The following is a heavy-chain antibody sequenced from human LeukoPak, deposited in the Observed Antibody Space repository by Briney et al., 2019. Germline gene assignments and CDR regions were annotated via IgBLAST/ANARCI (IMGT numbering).Heavy chain of an antibody. CDR3: ARHYDILTGYPIRFDY. CDR2: ISAYNGNT. CDR1: GYTFTSYG. J-gene: IGHJ4*02. Sequence: GASVKVSCKASGYTFTSYGISWVRQAPGQGLEWMGWISAYNGNTNYAQKLQGRVTMTTDTSTSTAYMELRSLGSDDTAVYYCARHYDILTGYPIRFDYWGQGTLVTVSS. V-gene: IGHV1-18*01. D-gene: IGHD3-9*01.